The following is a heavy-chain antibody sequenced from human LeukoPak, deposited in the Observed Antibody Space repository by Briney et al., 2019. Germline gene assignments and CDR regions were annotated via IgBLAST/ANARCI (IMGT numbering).Heavy chain of an antibody. CDR1: GYTFSAYD. CDR2: MNPDTGNT. Sequence: ASVKVSCKASGYTFSAYDINWVRQGAGQGLEWIGWMNPDTGNTGCAQKFQGRVTMTRDTSMSTAYMELNSLRSEDTAVYYCARLSDTPAYYYSSGYYHIRYWGQGTLLTVSS. CDR3: ARLSDTPAYYYSSGYYHIRY. J-gene: IGHJ4*02. D-gene: IGHD3-22*01. V-gene: IGHV1-8*01.